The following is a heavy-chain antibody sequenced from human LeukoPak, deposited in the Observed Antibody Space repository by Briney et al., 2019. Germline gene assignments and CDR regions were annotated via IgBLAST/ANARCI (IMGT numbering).Heavy chain of an antibody. CDR3: ARDGSNYYDSSGYRLLYWYFDL. CDR2: IYYSGST. V-gene: IGHV4-31*03. D-gene: IGHD3-22*01. J-gene: IGHJ2*01. CDR1: GGSISSGGYY. Sequence: SQTLSLTCTVSGGSISSGGYYWSWTRQHPGKGLEWIGYIYYSGSTYYNPSLKSRVTISVDTSKNQFSLKLSSVTAADTAVYYCARDGSNYYDSSGYRLLYWYFDLWGRGTLVTVSS.